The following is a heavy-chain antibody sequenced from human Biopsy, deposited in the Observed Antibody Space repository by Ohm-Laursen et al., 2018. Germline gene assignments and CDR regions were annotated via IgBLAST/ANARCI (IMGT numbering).Heavy chain of an antibody. J-gene: IGHJ4*02. CDR1: GKTFSDYQ. V-gene: IGHV4-34*08. CDR2: ISQAGTT. D-gene: IGHD2-15*01. CDR3: GNEVHGRDY. Sequence: SETLSLTCAVFGKTFSDYQWSWIRQPPGKGLEWIGQISQAGTTNYNPSLKSRVSISADASKYEFSLGLTSVTAADTAVYLCGNEVHGRDYWGLGAQVTVSS.